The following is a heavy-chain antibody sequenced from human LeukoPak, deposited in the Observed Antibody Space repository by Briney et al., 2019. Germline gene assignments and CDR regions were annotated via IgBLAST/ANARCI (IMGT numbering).Heavy chain of an antibody. J-gene: IGHJ6*03. CDR2: IYSGGST. V-gene: IGHV3-66*01. D-gene: IGHD6-6*01. CDR3: ARDSSYDNYYYYMDV. Sequence: PGGSLSLSCAAYGFTVSSNYMSWVRHAPGKGREWVLVIYSGGSTYYADSVKGRFTISRDNSKNTLYLQMNSLRAEDTAVYYCARDSSYDNYYYYMDVWGKGTTVTISS. CDR1: GFTVSSNY.